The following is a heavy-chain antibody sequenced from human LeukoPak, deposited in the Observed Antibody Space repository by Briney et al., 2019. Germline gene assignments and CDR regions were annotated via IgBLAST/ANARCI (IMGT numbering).Heavy chain of an antibody. D-gene: IGHD3-3*01. J-gene: IGHJ5*02. CDR2: IFYSGST. Sequence: PSETLSLTCTVSGDSISAGGHFWAWIRQPPGRGLEWIGSIFYSGSTYYNPSLKSRLSISEDTSKSQFSLKLNSVTAADTAVYYCARPSLTIFGVVVDWFDPWGQGTLVIVSS. CDR1: GDSISAGGHF. V-gene: IGHV4-39*07. CDR3: ARPSLTIFGVVVDWFDP.